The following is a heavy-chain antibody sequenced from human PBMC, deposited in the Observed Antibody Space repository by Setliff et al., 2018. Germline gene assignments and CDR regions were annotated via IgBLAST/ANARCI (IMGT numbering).Heavy chain of an antibody. Sequence: SETLSLTCAVYGGSFSGYYWSWIRQPPGKGLEGIGEINHSGSTNYNPSLKSRVTISVDKSKNQFSLKLSTVTAADTAVYNCARIAYCSGGSCYHYHYGMSVWGQVTTVAVSS. J-gene: IGHJ6*02. D-gene: IGHD2-15*01. CDR2: INHSGST. CDR1: GGSFSGYY. CDR3: ARIAYCSGGSCYHYHYGMSV. V-gene: IGHV4-34*01.